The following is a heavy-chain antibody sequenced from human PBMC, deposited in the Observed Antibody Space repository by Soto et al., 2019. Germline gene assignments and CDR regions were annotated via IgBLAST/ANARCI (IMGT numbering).Heavy chain of an antibody. CDR3: ARCGYSSGAFDY. CDR1: GFTFSSYS. Sequence: GGSLRLSCAASGFTFSSYSMNWVRQAPGKGLEWVSSISSSSSYIYYADSVKGRFTISRDNAKNSLYLQMNSLRAEDTAVYYCARCGYSSGAFDYWGRGTLVTVSS. CDR2: ISSSSSYI. J-gene: IGHJ4*02. V-gene: IGHV3-21*01. D-gene: IGHD6-19*01.